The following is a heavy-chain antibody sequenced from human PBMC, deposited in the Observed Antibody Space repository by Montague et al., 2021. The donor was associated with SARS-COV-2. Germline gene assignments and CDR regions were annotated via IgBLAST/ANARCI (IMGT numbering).Heavy chain of an antibody. V-gene: IGHV3-30-3*01. J-gene: IGHJ4*02. D-gene: IGHD1-26*01. CDR2: ISYDGNNK. CDR3: ARDFSQWELHQFDY. Sequence: SLRLSCAASGFTFSDYAMHLFRQAPGKGLEWVAVISYDGNNKYHLDSVRGRFTISRDNSKNTLYLQMNSLRVEDTAVYYCARDFSQWELHQFDYWGQGSLVTVSS. CDR1: GFTFSDYA.